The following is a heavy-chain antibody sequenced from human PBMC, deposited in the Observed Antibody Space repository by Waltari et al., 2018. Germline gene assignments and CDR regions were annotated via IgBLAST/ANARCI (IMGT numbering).Heavy chain of an antibody. CDR2: IYYSGST. CDR3: ARTKLGIGALEMAMYYFDY. Sequence: QVQLQESGPGLVKPSETLSLTCTVSGGSISSYYWSWIRQPPGKGLEWIGYIYYSGSTNYNPSLKSRVTISVDTSKNQFSLKLSSVTAADTAVYYCARTKLGIGALEMAMYYFDYWGQGTLVTVSS. CDR1: GGSISSYY. V-gene: IGHV4-59*01. D-gene: IGHD2-21*01. J-gene: IGHJ4*02.